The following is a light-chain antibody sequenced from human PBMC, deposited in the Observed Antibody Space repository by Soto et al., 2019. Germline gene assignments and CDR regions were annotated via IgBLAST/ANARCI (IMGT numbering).Light chain of an antibody. CDR2: SKS. CDR1: QRVSGGF. V-gene: IGKV3D-20*01. Sequence: EIVLTQSPVTLSLSPGERSTVYCVASQRVSGGFLAWYQQKPGLAPRLILYSKSFRATGIPDRFSGSGSGTDFTLTISRLDPEDFAVYYCPQYGSPPSVGPGTQVEIK. J-gene: IGKJ1*01. CDR3: PQYGSPPS.